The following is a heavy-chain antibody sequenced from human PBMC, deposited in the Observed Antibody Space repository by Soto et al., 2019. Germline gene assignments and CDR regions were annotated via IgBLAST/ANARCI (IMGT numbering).Heavy chain of an antibody. Sequence: SETLSLTCTVSGGSVSSSSYYWGWVRQPPGKGLEWIGSVYYSGSTYYNPSLESRVTISVDKSKNQFSLKLMSLSAADTAVYSCGGLEGPATISYYFDYWGQGALLTVSS. J-gene: IGHJ4*02. D-gene: IGHD3-3*01. CDR3: GGLEGPATISYYFDY. CDR2: VYYSGST. CDR1: GGSVSSSSYY. V-gene: IGHV4-39*01.